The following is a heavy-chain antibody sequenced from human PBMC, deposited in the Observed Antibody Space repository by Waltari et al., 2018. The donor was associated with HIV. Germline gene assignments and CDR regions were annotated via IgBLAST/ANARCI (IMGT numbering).Heavy chain of an antibody. CDR2: ISVYNDNT. D-gene: IGHD4-17*01. J-gene: IGHJ3*02. V-gene: IGHV1-18*01. CDR3: ARAPMTTVTSRGFDI. Sequence: QVQLVQSGAEVKKPGASLKVSCKASGYSFTRYGISWVRQAPGQGLECIGWISVYNDNTKYEQKIQDRLIMTTDSPTSIGYMEVRSLRSDDTAVYYCARAPMTTVTSRGFDIWGQGTMVIVSS. CDR1: GYSFTRYG.